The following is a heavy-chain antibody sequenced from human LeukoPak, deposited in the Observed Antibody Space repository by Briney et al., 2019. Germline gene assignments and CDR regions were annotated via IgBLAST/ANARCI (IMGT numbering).Heavy chain of an antibody. CDR3: AKDRRIAARSDY. CDR1: GFTFRSHA. J-gene: IGHJ4*02. Sequence: AGGSLRLSCVGSGFTFRSHAMSWVRQAPEKGLEFVPGIYENGGTTYYADSVKGRFSISRDNSKNTLYLQMNSLRAEDTAVYYCAKDRRIAARSDYWGQGTLVTVSS. V-gene: IGHV3-23*01. D-gene: IGHD6-6*01. CDR2: IYENGGTT.